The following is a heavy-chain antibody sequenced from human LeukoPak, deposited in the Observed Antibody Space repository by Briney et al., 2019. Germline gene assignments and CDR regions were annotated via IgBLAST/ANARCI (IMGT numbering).Heavy chain of an antibody. CDR1: GFTFNTYG. V-gene: IGHV3-30*02. D-gene: IGHD1/OR15-1a*01. CDR3: ARHWNNFFES. CDR2: IRYDGSNK. J-gene: IGHJ4*02. Sequence: HPGGSLRLSWAASGFTFNTYGMHWLRQTPDKGLEWLSFIRYDGSNKYYMESVRGRFTSSRDNSKNTVYLQMNSLSPENTPIYYCARHWNNFFESWGQGTLVTVSS.